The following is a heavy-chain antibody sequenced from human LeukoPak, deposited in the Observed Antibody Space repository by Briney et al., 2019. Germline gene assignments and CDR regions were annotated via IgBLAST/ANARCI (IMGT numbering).Heavy chain of an antibody. CDR2: IIPIFGTA. CDR3: ARARSIAAAGAFDY. V-gene: IGHV1-69*13. CDR1: GGTFSSYA. J-gene: IGHJ4*02. D-gene: IGHD6-13*01. Sequence: ASVKVSCKASGGTFSSYAISWVRQAPGQGLEWMGGIIPIFGTANYAQKFQGRVTITADESTSTAYMELSSPRSEDTAVYYCARARSIAAAGAFDYWGQGTLVTVSS.